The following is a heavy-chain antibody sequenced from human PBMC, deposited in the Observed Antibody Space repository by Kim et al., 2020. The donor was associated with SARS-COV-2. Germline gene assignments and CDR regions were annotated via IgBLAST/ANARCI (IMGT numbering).Heavy chain of an antibody. V-gene: IGHV3-15*01. D-gene: IGHD3-22*01. CDR2: TN. Sequence: TNDYAAPVKGRFTISRDDSKNTLYLQMNSLKTEDTAVYYCTTDSGYSDYWGQGTLVTVSS. J-gene: IGHJ4*02. CDR3: TTDSGYSDY.